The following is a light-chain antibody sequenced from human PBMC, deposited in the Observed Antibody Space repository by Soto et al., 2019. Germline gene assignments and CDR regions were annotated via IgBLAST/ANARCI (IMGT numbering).Light chain of an antibody. CDR2: DTS. CDR3: QQRSNWPIT. Sequence: EIVLTQSPGTLSLSPGKRATLSCRASQSVSNFLAWYQQKPGQAPRLLIYDTSNRATGIPARFSGSGSGTDLTLTINKLDPEDFAVYYCQQRSNWPITXGQGTRLEIK. CDR1: QSVSNF. J-gene: IGKJ5*01. V-gene: IGKV3-11*01.